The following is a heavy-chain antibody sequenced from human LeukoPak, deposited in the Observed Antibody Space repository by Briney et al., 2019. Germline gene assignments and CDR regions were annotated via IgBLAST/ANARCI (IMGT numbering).Heavy chain of an antibody. CDR3: ATHGDYGDLSFDY. J-gene: IGHJ4*02. V-gene: IGHV3-33*01. CDR2: IWFDGSDK. D-gene: IGHD4-17*01. CDR1: GFTFSNYG. Sequence: PGGSLRLSCAASGFTFSNYGMHWVRQAPGKGLEWVAVIWFDGSDKYYADSVKGRFTISGDNSKNTPYLQMNSLRAEDTAMYYCATHGDYGDLSFDYWGQGTLVTVSS.